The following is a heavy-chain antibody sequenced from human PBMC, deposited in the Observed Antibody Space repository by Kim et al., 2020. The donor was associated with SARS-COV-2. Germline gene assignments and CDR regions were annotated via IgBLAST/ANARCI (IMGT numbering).Heavy chain of an antibody. Sequence: GGSLRLSCAASGFTFDDYAMHWVRQAPGKGLEWVSGISWNSGSIGYVDSVKGRFTISRDNAKNSLYLQMNSLRAEDTALYYCAGSYYGSGSRVYQYYYYYGMDVWGQGTTVTVSS. D-gene: IGHD3-10*01. J-gene: IGHJ6*02. CDR3: AGSYYGSGSRVYQYYYYYGMDV. CDR1: GFTFDDYA. CDR2: ISWNSGSI. V-gene: IGHV3-9*01.